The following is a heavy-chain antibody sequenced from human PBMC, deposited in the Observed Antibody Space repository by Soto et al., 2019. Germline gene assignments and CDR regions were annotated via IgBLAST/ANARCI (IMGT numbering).Heavy chain of an antibody. CDR2: ISGSGGST. V-gene: IGHV3-23*01. CDR3: VRGFLEWFKAFDI. Sequence: GGSLRLSCAASGFTFSSYAMSWVRQAPGKGLEWVSAISGSGGSTYYADSVKGRFTISRDNSKNTLYLQMNSLRAEDTAVYYCVRGFLEWFKAFDIWGQGTMVTVSS. D-gene: IGHD3-3*01. CDR1: GFTFSSYA. J-gene: IGHJ3*02.